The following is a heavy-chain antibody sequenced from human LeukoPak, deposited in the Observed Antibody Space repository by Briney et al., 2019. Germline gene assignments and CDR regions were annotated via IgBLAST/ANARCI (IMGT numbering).Heavy chain of an antibody. CDR1: GDSVSSNSAA. V-gene: IGHV6-1*01. J-gene: IGHJ4*02. Sequence: SQTLSLTCAISGDSVSSNSAAWNWIRQSPSRGLEWLGRTYYRSKWYNDYALSVKGRITINPDTSKNQFSLQLNSVTPEDTAVYYCAREVTGLRYFDWSPLDYWGQGTLVTVSS. CDR2: TYYRSKWYN. CDR3: AREVTGLRYFDWSPLDY. D-gene: IGHD3-9*01.